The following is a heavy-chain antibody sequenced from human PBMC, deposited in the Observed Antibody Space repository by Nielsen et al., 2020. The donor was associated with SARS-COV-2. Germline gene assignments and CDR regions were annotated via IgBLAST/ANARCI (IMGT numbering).Heavy chain of an antibody. CDR1: GGSFSGYY. V-gene: IGHV4-34*01. CDR2: INHSGST. Sequence: SETLSLTCAVYGGSFSGYYWSWIRQPPGKGLEWIGEINHSGSTNYNPSLKSRVTISVDTSKNQFSLKLSSVTAADTAVYYCARGQYYYDSSGRALGYWGQGTLVTVSS. J-gene: IGHJ4*02. CDR3: ARGQYYYDSSGRALGY. D-gene: IGHD3-22*01.